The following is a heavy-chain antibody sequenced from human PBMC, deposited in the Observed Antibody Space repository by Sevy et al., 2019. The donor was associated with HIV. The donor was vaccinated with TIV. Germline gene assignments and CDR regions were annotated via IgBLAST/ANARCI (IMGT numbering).Heavy chain of an antibody. D-gene: IGHD6-13*01. CDR1: GGSINNYY. CDR2: IYYSGNT. Sequence: SETLSLTCTVSGGSINNYYWSGIRQPPWKGLEWIGYIYYSGNTNYNPSLKSRVTISVDTSKNQFSLKLSSVTAADTAVYYCARESIAAAGDFDYWGQGTLVTVSS. J-gene: IGHJ4*02. V-gene: IGHV4-59*01. CDR3: ARESIAAAGDFDY.